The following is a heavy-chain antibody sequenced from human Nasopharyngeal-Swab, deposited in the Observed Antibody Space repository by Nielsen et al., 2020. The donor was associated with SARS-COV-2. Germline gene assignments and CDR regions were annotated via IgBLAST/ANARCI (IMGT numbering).Heavy chain of an antibody. J-gene: IGHJ6*02. Sequence: SVKVSCKASGGTFSSYAISWVRQAPGQGLEWMGGIIPIFGTANYAQKFQGRVTITADESTSTAYMELSSLRSEDTAVYYCARGSGDYDTRAPYCYYGMDVWGQGTTVTVSS. CDR2: IIPIFGTA. CDR3: ARGSGDYDTRAPYCYYGMDV. V-gene: IGHV1-69*13. CDR1: GGTFSSYA. D-gene: IGHD4-17*01.